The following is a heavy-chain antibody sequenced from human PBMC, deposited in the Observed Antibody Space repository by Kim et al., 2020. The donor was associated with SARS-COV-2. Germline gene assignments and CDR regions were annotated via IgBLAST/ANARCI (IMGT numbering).Heavy chain of an antibody. CDR3: ARHDNWDYPFDY. Sequence: SETLSLTCTVSGGSINNYYWNWIRQPPGKGLEWIGYIYYSGNTNYNPSLKSRVTISLDTSKNQFSLKLSSVTAADTAVYYCARHDNWDYPFDYWGQGTLVTVSS. D-gene: IGHD1-7*01. V-gene: IGHV4-59*08. J-gene: IGHJ4*02. CDR1: GGSINNYY. CDR2: IYYSGNT.